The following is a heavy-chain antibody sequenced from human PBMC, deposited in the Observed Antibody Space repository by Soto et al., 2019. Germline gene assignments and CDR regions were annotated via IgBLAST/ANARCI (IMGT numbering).Heavy chain of an antibody. Sequence: SVKVSCKASGGTFSSYAISWVRQAPGQGLEWMGGIIPIFGTANYAQKFQGRVTITADESTSTAYMELSSLRSEDTAVYYCARGRLGYDILTGYYLYGMDVWGQGTTVTASS. CDR3: ARGRLGYDILTGYYLYGMDV. D-gene: IGHD3-9*01. CDR2: IIPIFGTA. V-gene: IGHV1-69*13. CDR1: GGTFSSYA. J-gene: IGHJ6*02.